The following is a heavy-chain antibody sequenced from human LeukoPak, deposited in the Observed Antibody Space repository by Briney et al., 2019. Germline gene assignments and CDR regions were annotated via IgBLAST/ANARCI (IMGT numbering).Heavy chain of an antibody. Sequence: PSETLSLTCTVSGGSISSYYLSWIRQPAGKGLEWIGRIYTSGSAKYNPSLKSRVTMLVDTSKNKFSLKLSTVTAADAAVYYCAGGGGATFPFDYWGQGTLVTVSS. J-gene: IGHJ4*02. CDR1: GGSISSYY. CDR2: IYTSGSA. D-gene: IGHD3-16*01. CDR3: AGGGGATFPFDY. V-gene: IGHV4-4*07.